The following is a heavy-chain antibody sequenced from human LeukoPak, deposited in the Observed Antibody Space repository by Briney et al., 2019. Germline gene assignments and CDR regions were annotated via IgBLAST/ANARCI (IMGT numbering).Heavy chain of an antibody. Sequence: SETLSLTCTVSGGSISSYYWSWIRQPPGKGLEWIGYIYHSGSTYYNPSLKSRVTISVDRSKNQFSLKLSSVTAADTAVYYCARRYCSGGSCYSDNWFDPWGQGTLVTVSS. CDR3: ARRYCSGGSCYSDNWFDP. J-gene: IGHJ5*02. V-gene: IGHV4-59*04. CDR1: GGSISSYY. D-gene: IGHD2-15*01. CDR2: IYHSGST.